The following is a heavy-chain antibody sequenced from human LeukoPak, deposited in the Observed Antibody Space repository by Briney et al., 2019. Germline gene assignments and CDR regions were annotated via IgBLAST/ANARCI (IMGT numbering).Heavy chain of an antibody. Sequence: GASVKVSCKASGGTFSSYAISWVRQAPGQGLEWMGGIIPIFGTANYAQKFQGRVTITTDESTSTAYMELSSLRSEDTAVYYCARLDYHGSGSYKFDPWGQGTLVTVSS. J-gene: IGHJ5*02. V-gene: IGHV1-69*05. CDR1: GGTFSSYA. CDR3: ARLDYHGSGSYKFDP. D-gene: IGHD3-10*01. CDR2: IIPIFGTA.